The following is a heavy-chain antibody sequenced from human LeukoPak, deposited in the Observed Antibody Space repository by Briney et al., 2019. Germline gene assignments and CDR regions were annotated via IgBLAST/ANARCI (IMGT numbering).Heavy chain of an antibody. V-gene: IGHV4-59*12. D-gene: IGHD2-2*01. J-gene: IGHJ4*02. CDR2: ISNSGS. CDR1: GVSITLYY. CDR3: ARGQYCSTTPCYSAKRYF. Sequence: SETLSLTCTVSGVSITLYYWTWIRQSPKKGLEWIGDISNSGSNYNPSLSSRLTISTDTSKNHFSLRLTSVTAADTAVYYCARGQYCSTTPCYSAKRYFGGRGTL.